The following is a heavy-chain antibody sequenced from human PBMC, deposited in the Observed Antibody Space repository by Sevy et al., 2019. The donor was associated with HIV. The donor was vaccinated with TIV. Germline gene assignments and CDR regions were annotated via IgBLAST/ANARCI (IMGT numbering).Heavy chain of an antibody. Sequence: GESLKISCKASGFTFTNYWIAWVRQMPGKGLEWMGVIYPDDSDTRYSPSLEGQVTISADKSSSIAYLQWSTLKASDTAMYYCVRRDPIRLTDGLDVRGQGTTVTVSS. V-gene: IGHV5-51*01. J-gene: IGHJ6*02. D-gene: IGHD2-2*02. CDR1: GFTFTNYW. CDR3: VRRDPIRLTDGLDV. CDR2: IYPDDSDT.